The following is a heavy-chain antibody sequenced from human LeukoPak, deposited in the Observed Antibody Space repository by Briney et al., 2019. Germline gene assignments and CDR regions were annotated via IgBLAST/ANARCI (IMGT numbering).Heavy chain of an antibody. J-gene: IGHJ4*02. CDR1: GGTFSSYA. CDR3: ARSSIAARRTFDY. V-gene: IGHV1-69*13. Sequence: ASVKVSCKASGGTFSSYAISWVRQAPGQGLEWMGGIIPIFGTANYAQKFQGRVTITADESTSTAYMELSSLRSEDTAAYYCARSSIAARRTFDYWGQGTLVTVSS. CDR2: IIPIFGTA. D-gene: IGHD6-6*01.